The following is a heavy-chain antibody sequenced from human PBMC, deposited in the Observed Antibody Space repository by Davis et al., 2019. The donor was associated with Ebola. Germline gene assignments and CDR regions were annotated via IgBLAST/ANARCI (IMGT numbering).Heavy chain of an antibody. CDR2: IYHSGST. CDR3: ARDYYDSSGYIWYFDL. J-gene: IGHJ2*01. V-gene: IGHV4-4*02. CDR1: GGSISSGNW. D-gene: IGHD3-22*01. Sequence: SETLSLTCAVSGGSISSGNWWSWVRQPPGKGPEWIGEIYHSGSTNYNPSLKSRATISVDKTKNQFSLKLSSVTAADTAVYYCARDYYDSSGYIWYFDLWGRGTLVSVSS.